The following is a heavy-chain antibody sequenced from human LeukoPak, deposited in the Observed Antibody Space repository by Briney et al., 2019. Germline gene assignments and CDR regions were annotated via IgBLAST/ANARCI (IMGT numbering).Heavy chain of an antibody. CDR3: ARGLATVTTEGYFDY. V-gene: IGHV4-34*01. D-gene: IGHD4-17*01. CDR1: GGSFSGYY. J-gene: IGHJ4*02. CDR2: INHSGST. Sequence: SETLSLTCAVYGGSFSGYYWSWIRPPPGKGLEWIGEINHSGSTNYNPSLKSRVTISVDTSKNQFSLKLSSVTAADTAVYYCARGLATVTTEGYFDYWGQGTLVTVSS.